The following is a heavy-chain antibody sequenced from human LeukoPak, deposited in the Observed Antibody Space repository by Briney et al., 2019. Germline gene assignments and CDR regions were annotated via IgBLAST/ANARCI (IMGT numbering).Heavy chain of an antibody. V-gene: IGHV4-39*07. CDR3: ARDRGSSWVLRFDP. Sequence: SETLSLTCTVSGGSISSSSYYWGWIRQPPGKGLEWIGSIYYSGSTYYNPSLKSRVTISVDKSKNQFSLKLSSVTAADTAVYYCARDRGSSWVLRFDPWGQGTLVTVSS. CDR2: IYYSGST. J-gene: IGHJ5*02. CDR1: GGSISSSSYY. D-gene: IGHD6-13*01.